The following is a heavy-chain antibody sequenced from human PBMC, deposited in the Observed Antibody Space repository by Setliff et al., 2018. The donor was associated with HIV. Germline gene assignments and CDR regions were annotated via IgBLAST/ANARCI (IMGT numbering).Heavy chain of an antibody. Sequence: SETLSLTCTVSGGSISSYYWSWIRQPPGKGLEWIGYIYTSGSTNYNPSLESRVTISVDTSKNQFSLKLSSVTAADTAVYYCARRATAGLFDYWGQGTLVTVSS. CDR1: GGSISSYY. CDR2: IYTSGST. J-gene: IGHJ4*02. D-gene: IGHD6-13*01. V-gene: IGHV4-4*09. CDR3: ARRATAGLFDY.